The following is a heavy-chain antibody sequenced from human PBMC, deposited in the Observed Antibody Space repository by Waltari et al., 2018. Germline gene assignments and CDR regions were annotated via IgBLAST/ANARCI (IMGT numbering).Heavy chain of an antibody. CDR2: IYYSGST. V-gene: IGHV4-59*01. D-gene: IGHD3-10*01. CDR1: GGSISRYY. J-gene: IGHJ4*02. CDR3: ARDKGGMVPGPHFDY. Sequence: QVQLQESGPGLVKPSETLSLTCTVSGGSISRYYWSWIRQPPGKGLEWIGYIYYSGSTNYNPSLKSRVTISVDTSKNQFSLKLSSVTAADTAVYYCARDKGGMVPGPHFDYWGQGTLVTVSS.